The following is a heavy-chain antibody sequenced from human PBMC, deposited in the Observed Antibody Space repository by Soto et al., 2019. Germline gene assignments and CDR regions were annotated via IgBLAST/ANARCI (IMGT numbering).Heavy chain of an antibody. D-gene: IGHD3-16*02. Sequence: QVQLVESGGGVVQPGRSLRLSCAASGFTFSSYGMHWVRHAPGKGLEWVAISSYDGSNQYYADSVKGRFTISRDNFKNSLYLQMNSLRAEDTAVYYCAKALGELSPESFDYWGQGILVTVSS. CDR3: AKALGELSPESFDY. CDR1: GFTFSSYG. V-gene: IGHV3-30*18. CDR2: SSYDGSNQ. J-gene: IGHJ4*02.